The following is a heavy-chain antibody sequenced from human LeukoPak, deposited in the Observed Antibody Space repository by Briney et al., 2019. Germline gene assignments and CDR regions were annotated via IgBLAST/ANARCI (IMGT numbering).Heavy chain of an antibody. CDR2: IYYSGST. J-gene: IGHJ6*02. V-gene: IGHV4-31*03. Sequence: SQTLSLTCTVSGGSISSGGYYWSWIRQHPGKGLEWIGYIYYSGSTYYNPSLKSRVTISVDTSKNQSSLKLGSVTAADTAVYYCARWPRNWIGMDVWGQGTTVTVSS. D-gene: IGHD1-14*01. CDR3: ARWPRNWIGMDV. CDR1: GGSISSGGYY.